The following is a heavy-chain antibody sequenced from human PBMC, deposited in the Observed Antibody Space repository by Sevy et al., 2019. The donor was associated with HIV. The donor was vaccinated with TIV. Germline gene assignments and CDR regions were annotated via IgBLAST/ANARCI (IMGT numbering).Heavy chain of an antibody. CDR1: GFTFSNAW. V-gene: IGHV3-15*07. CDR3: NKDLMWLIAMVRGVIPAAFDT. J-gene: IGHJ3*02. Sequence: GGSLRLSCAASGFTFSNAWMNWVRQAPGKGLEWVGRIKSKTDGGTTDYAAPVKGSFTISRDDSITTLYLQMNSLKTQDIAVHYCNKDLMWLIAMVRGVIPAAFDTWGQGTMVTVSS. D-gene: IGHD3-10*01. CDR2: IKSKTDGGTT.